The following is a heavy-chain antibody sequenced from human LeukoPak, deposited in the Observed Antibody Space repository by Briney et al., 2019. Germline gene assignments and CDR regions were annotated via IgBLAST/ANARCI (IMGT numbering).Heavy chain of an antibody. D-gene: IGHD3-3*01. Sequence: GGSLRLSCAASGFTFSSYGMSWVRQAPGKGLEWVSAISGSGGSTYYADSVKGRFTISRDNSKNTLYLQMNSLRAEDTAVYYCAKGDYAEWLLDYWGQGTLVTVSS. CDR3: AKGDYAEWLLDY. J-gene: IGHJ4*02. CDR1: GFTFSSYG. V-gene: IGHV3-23*01. CDR2: ISGSGGST.